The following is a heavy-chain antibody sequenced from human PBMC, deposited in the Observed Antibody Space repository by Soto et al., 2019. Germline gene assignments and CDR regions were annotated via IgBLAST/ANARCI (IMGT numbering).Heavy chain of an antibody. CDR1: GFTFSSYE. J-gene: IGHJ5*02. V-gene: IGHV3-48*03. Sequence: GGSLRLSCAASGFTFSSYEMNWVRQAPGKGLEWVSYISSSGSTIYYADSVKGRFTISRDNAKNSLYLQMNSLRAEDTAVYYCARDLNYYDSSSDPWGQGTLVTVSS. D-gene: IGHD3-22*01. CDR2: ISSSGSTI. CDR3: ARDLNYYDSSSDP.